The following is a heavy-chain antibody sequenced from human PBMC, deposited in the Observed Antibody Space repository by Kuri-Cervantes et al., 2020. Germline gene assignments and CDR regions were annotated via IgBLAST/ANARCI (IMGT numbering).Heavy chain of an antibody. V-gene: IGHV3-30*02. CDR2: IRYDGSNK. CDR1: GFTFSSSG. J-gene: IGHJ4*02. Sequence: GESLKISCAASGFTFSSSGMHWVRQAPGKGLEWVTFIRYDGSNKYYVDSVKGLFTIARDNSKNTLFLQLNSLRAEDTAVYYCAKTSYSVAYFGYWGQGTLVTVSS. D-gene: IGHD2-21*01. CDR3: AKTSYSVAYFGY.